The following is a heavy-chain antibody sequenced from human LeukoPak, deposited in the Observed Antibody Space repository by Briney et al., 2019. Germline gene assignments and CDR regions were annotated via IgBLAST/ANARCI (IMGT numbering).Heavy chain of an antibody. Sequence: GGSLRLSRAASGFAVTGNHMTWVRQAPGKGLEWVSVISGTGTTYYADSVKGRLAISRDNSKNAVYLQMNSLTTEDTGVYYCAGFGGYSFWGQGTLVTVSS. CDR1: GFAVTGNH. J-gene: IGHJ4*02. CDR2: ISGTGTT. V-gene: IGHV3-66*01. CDR3: AGFGGYSF. D-gene: IGHD4-23*01.